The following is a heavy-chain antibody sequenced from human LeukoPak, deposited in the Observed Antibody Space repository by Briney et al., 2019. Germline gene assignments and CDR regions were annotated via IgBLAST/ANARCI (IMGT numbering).Heavy chain of an antibody. V-gene: IGHV3-21*01. CDR2: ISSSSSYI. D-gene: IGHD4-11*01. CDR3: ARDLTTVTTVDY. CDR1: GFTFSSYS. Sequence: GGSLRLSCAASGFTFSSYSMNWVRQAPGKGLEWVSSISSSSSYIYYADSVKGRFTISRDNAKNSLYLQMNSLRAEDTAVYYCARDLTTVTTVDYWGQGTLVTVSS. J-gene: IGHJ4*02.